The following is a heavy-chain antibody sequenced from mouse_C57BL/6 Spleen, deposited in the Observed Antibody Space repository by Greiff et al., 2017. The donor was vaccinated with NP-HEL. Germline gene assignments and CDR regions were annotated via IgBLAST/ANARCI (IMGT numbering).Heavy chain of an antibody. CDR2: ISDGGSYT. J-gene: IGHJ3*01. Sequence: EVKLVESGGGLVKPGGSLKLSCAASGFTFSSYAMSWVRQTPEKRLEWVATISDGGSYTYYPDNVKGRFTISRDNAKNNLYLQMSHLKSEDTAMYYCARDEADDYVLFAYWGQGTLVTVSA. CDR1: GFTFSSYA. V-gene: IGHV5-4*01. CDR3: ARDEADDYVLFAY. D-gene: IGHD2-4*01.